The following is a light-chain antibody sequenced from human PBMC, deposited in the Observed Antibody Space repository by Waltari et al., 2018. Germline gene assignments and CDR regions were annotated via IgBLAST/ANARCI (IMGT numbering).Light chain of an antibody. CDR3: QHRISWPYT. V-gene: IGKV3-11*01. Sequence: EIVLTQSPATLSLSPREGATLSCRASQSVSGYLAWYQQRPGQAPRLLIYDANHRATGIPARFSGSGSGTDFTLTISSLEPEDFVVYYCQHRISWPYTFGQGTKLQI. J-gene: IGKJ2*01. CDR2: DAN. CDR1: QSVSGY.